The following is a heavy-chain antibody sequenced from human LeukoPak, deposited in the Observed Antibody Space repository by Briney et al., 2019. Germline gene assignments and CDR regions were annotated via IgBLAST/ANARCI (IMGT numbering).Heavy chain of an antibody. CDR2: IWYDGSDK. J-gene: IGHJ3*02. V-gene: IGHV3-33*01. Sequence: GRSLRLSCAASGFTFSSYGMHWVRQAPGKGLEWVAVIWYDGSDKYYTDSVKDRFTIFRDNSKNTLYLQMNSLRAEDTAIYYCARAGDAFDIWGQGTMVTVSS. CDR1: GFTFSSYG. CDR3: ARAGDAFDI.